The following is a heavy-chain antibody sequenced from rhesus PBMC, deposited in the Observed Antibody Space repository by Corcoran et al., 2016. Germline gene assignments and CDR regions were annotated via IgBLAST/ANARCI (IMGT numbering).Heavy chain of an antibody. D-gene: IGHD2-21*01. Sequence: QVQLQQWGEGLVKPSETLSLTCAVYGGSISGYYYWSWIRQPPGKGLEWIGYIFGNSASTNYNPSLKNRVTISKDPSKNQFSLKLSSVTAADTAVYYCAREGLRYYFDYWGQGVLVTVSS. J-gene: IGHJ4*01. CDR3: AREGLRYYFDY. CDR1: GGSISGYYY. CDR2: IFGNSAST. V-gene: IGHV4-73*01.